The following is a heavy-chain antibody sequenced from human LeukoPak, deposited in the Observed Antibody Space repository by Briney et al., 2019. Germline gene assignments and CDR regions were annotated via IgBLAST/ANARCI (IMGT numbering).Heavy chain of an antibody. V-gene: IGHV3-30-3*01. Sequence: GGSLRLSCAASGFTFCSYAMHWVRQAPGKGLEWVAVISYDGSNKYYADSVKGRFTISRDNSKNTLYLQMNSLRAEDTAVYYCARGGDYGDYVDYWGQGTLVTVSS. CDR3: ARGGDYGDYVDY. J-gene: IGHJ4*02. D-gene: IGHD4-17*01. CDR2: ISYDGSNK. CDR1: GFTFCSYA.